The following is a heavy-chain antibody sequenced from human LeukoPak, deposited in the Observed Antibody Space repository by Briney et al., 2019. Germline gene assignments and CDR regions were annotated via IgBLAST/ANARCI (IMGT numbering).Heavy chain of an antibody. Sequence: PGRSLRPSCAPSGFTFTSDSMNWVRQGPGKGLEWGSSISSSSSYIYYADSVKGRFTISRDNAKNSLYLQMNSLRAEDTAVYYCARGSYYYDSSGYYPLKYWGQGTLVTVSS. CDR2: ISSSSSYI. CDR1: GFTFTSDS. D-gene: IGHD3-22*01. V-gene: IGHV3-21*01. CDR3: ARGSYYYDSSGYYPLKY. J-gene: IGHJ4*02.